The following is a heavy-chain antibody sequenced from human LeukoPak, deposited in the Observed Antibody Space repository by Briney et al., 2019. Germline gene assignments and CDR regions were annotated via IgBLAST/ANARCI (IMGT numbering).Heavy chain of an antibody. J-gene: IGHJ4*02. CDR2: IYYSGST. CDR3: ASPNAYGGVDY. V-gene: IGHV4-31*11. CDR1: GGSFSGYY. Sequence: KPSETLSLTGAVYGGSFSGYYWSWIRQHPGKGLEWIGYIYYSGSTYYNPSLKSRVTISVDTSKNQFSLKLSSVTAADTAVYYCASPNAYGGVDYWGQGTLVTVSS. D-gene: IGHD4/OR15-4a*01.